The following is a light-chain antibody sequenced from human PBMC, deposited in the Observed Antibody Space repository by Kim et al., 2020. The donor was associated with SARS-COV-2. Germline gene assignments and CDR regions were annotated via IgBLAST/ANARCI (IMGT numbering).Light chain of an antibody. CDR1: SRDVGVYNY. Sequence: GQSVTISCPGTSRDVGVYNYVSWYQQHPSKAPNLIIYEVRKRPSGVPDRFAGSKSGNAASLTVSGLQAEDEGDFYCSSYAGSNFVVFGGGTQLTVL. CDR2: EVR. V-gene: IGLV2-8*01. CDR3: SSYAGSNFVV. J-gene: IGLJ2*01.